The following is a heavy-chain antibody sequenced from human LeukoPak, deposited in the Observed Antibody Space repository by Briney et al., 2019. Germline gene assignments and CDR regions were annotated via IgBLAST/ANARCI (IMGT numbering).Heavy chain of an antibody. V-gene: IGHV3-30*02. J-gene: IGHJ5*02. CDR1: GFTFSSYG. Sequence: PGGSLRLSCAASGFTFSSYGMHWVRQAPGKGLEWVAFIRYDETNKYYADSVKGRFTISRDNSKNTLYLQMSSLRVEDTAVYYCAKDTYNWSDPWGQGTLVTVSS. CDR3: AKDTYNWSDP. CDR2: IRYDETNK.